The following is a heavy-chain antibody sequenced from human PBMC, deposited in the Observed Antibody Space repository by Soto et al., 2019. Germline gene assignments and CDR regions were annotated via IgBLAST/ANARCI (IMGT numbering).Heavy chain of an antibody. CDR3: ARDKMIYCVALGTFDR. Sequence: ASVKISCKASGYTFSSYGVSWVRQAPGQGPEWMGRISGYNGNTKSAQKFQGRVTLTTDTSTTTVYMELRSLRSDDTAVYYCARDKMIYCVALGTFDRWGQGTAVSLSS. V-gene: IGHV1-18*04. D-gene: IGHD3-16*01. CDR2: ISGYNGNT. CDR1: GYTFSSYG. J-gene: IGHJ4*02.